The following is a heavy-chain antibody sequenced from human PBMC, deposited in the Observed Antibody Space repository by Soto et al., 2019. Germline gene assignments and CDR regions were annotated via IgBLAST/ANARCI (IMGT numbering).Heavy chain of an antibody. CDR1: GFTFSSYA. J-gene: IGHJ6*02. D-gene: IGHD3-3*01. V-gene: IGHV3-23*01. CDR2: ISGSGGST. Sequence: LILSCAASGFTFSSYAMSWVRQAPGKGLEWVSAISGSGGSTYYADSVKGRFTISRDNSKNTLYLQMNSLRAEDTAVYYCAKDFVPPNYDFWSGYYGSYGMDVWGQGTMVTVSS. CDR3: AKDFVPPNYDFWSGYYGSYGMDV.